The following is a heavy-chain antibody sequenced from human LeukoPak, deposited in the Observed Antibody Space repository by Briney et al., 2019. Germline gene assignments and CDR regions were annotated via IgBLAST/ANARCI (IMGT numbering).Heavy chain of an antibody. Sequence: GGSLRLSCAASGFTFSDYYMNWIRQAPGKGLECVSYISGSGGTIYYADSVKGRFTISRDNAKNLLYLQMNNLRAEDTAVYYCARDRADDDSSGYIYRDFAYWGQGNLVTVSS. CDR1: GFTFSDYY. CDR3: ARDRADDDSSGYIYRDFAY. J-gene: IGHJ4*02. D-gene: IGHD3-22*01. V-gene: IGHV3-11*04. CDR2: ISGSGGTI.